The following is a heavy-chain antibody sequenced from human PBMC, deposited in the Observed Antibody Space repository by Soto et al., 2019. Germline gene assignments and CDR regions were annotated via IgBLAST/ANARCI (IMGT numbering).Heavy chain of an antibody. CDR1: GGSISSSSYY. V-gene: IGHV4-39*01. D-gene: IGHD5-12*01. J-gene: IGHJ3*02. CDR2: IYYSGST. CDR3: ARHGGVATTTGAFDI. Sequence: SETLSLTCTFSGGSISSSSYYWGWIRQPPGKGLEWIGSIYYSGSTYYNPSLKSRVTISVDTSKNQFSLKLSSVTAADTAVYYCARHGGVATTTGAFDIWGQGTMVTVSS.